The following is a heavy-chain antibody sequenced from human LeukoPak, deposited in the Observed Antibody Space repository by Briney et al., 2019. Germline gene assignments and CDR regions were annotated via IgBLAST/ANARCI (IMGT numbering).Heavy chain of an antibody. J-gene: IGHJ6*02. CDR1: GFTFSSYW. D-gene: IGHD3-10*01. V-gene: IGHV3-74*01. CDR3: AKALARFGELPLPYGMDV. CDR2: MNSDGRST. Sequence: GGSLRLSCAASGFTFSSYWMHWVRQAPGKGLVWVSRMNSDGRSTSYADSVKGRFTISRDNAKNTLYLQMNSLRAEDTAVYYCAKALARFGELPLPYGMDVWGQGTTVTVSS.